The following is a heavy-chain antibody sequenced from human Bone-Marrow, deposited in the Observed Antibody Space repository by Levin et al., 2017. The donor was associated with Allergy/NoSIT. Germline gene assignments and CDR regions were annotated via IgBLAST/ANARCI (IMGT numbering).Heavy chain of an antibody. CDR2: IKEDGSEK. J-gene: IGHJ4*02. V-gene: IGHV3-7*01. D-gene: IGHD2-21*02. CDR1: GFAFSTYW. CDR3: ARNWGDDCWAY. Sequence: GGSLRLSCAASGFAFSTYWMSWVRQAPGEGLEWVANIKEDGSEKYYVDSVKGRFTISRDNAKNSLYLQMNSLRAEDTAVYFCARNWGDDCWAYWGQGTLVTVSS.